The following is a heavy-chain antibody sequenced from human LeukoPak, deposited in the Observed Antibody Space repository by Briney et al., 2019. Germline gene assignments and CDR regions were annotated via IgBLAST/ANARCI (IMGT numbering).Heavy chain of an antibody. J-gene: IGHJ4*02. D-gene: IGHD5-12*01. V-gene: IGHV4-30-4*01. CDR1: GGSVSSADYY. CDR3: ARDRGPYSGYDSYYFDY. CDR2: VYYIGST. Sequence: SETLSLTCTVSGGSVSSADYYWNWICQSPGKGLEWIGYVYYIGSTNYNPSLKSRITISLDTSKSQFSLKLSSVTAADTAVYYCARDRGPYSGYDSYYFDYWGQGTLVTVSS.